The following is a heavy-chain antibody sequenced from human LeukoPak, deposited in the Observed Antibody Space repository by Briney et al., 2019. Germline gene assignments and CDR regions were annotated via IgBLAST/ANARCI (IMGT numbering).Heavy chain of an antibody. D-gene: IGHD2-2*01. V-gene: IGHV1-69*13. J-gene: IGHJ5*02. Sequence: SVKVSCKAAGGTFSTFPVSWVRQAPGQGLEWVGGIIPIFGATTYARNFRDRVTITADESTSAAYMELSSLTSDDTAVYYCARVPPYCPTTSCYAPFDHWGQGTLVTVSS. CDR2: IIPIFGAT. CDR1: GGTFSTFP. CDR3: ARVPPYCPTTSCYAPFDH.